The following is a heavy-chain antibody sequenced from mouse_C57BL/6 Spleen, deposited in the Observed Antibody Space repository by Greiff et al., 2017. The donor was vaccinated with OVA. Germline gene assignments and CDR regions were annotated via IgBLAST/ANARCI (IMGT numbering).Heavy chain of an antibody. CDR3: TRERVSYYSNPAWFAY. J-gene: IGHJ3*01. Sequence: EVQVVESGEGLVKPGGSLKLSCAASGFTFSSYAMSWVRQTPEKRLEWVAYISSGGDYIYYADTVKGRFTISRDNARNTLYLQMSSLKSEDTAMYYCTRERVSYYSNPAWFAYWGQGTLVTVSA. V-gene: IGHV5-9-1*02. D-gene: IGHD2-5*01. CDR2: ISSGGDYI. CDR1: GFTFSSYA.